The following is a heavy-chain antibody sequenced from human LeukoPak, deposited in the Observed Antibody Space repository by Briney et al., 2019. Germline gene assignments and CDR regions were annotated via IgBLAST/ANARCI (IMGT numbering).Heavy chain of an antibody. J-gene: IGHJ6*02. CDR1: GVTFDDYA. Sequence: PGGSLRLSCAASGVTFDDYAMRWVRQAPGKGLERVSGISWNSGSINYADSVRGGFTISRDNAKNSLYLQMNSLRVEATALYYCAKGYGSRSYPYYYYHGMDVWGQGTTVTVSS. CDR2: ISWNSGSI. V-gene: IGHV3-9*01. D-gene: IGHD3-10*01. CDR3: AKGYGSRSYPYYYYHGMDV.